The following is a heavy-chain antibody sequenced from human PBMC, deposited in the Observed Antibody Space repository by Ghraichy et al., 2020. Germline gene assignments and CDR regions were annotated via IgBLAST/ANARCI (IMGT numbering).Heavy chain of an antibody. CDR3: ARGGNGLHV. CDR1: GFTLSSYP. J-gene: IGHJ6*02. Sequence: GRSLRLSCAASGFTLSSYPMHWVRQAPGKGLEWVAVMFSDENNKYYGDSVKGRFAISRDNSKNTLDLQMNSLRPEDTAVYFCARGGNGLHVWGQGTTVTVSS. V-gene: IGHV3-30*09. CDR2: MFSDENNK.